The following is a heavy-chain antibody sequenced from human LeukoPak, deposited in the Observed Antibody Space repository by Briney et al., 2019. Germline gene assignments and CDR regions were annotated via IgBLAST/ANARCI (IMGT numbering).Heavy chain of an antibody. V-gene: IGHV3-7*01. Sequence: GGSLRLSCAASGFICSNYWMSWVRQAPGKGLEWVANIKQDESEKYYVDSVKGRFTISRDNAKNSLFLQMNSLRAEDTAVYYCARDKIVGATVLDYWGQGSLVTVSS. CDR3: ARDKIVGATVLDY. CDR1: GFICSNYW. J-gene: IGHJ4*02. D-gene: IGHD1-26*01. CDR2: IKQDESEK.